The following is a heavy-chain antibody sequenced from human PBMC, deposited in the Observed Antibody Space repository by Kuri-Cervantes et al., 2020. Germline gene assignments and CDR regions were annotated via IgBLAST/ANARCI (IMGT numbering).Heavy chain of an antibody. CDR3: ASSSYGGNQFDY. CDR2: VFTSGAS. CDR1: GGSISSYY. Sequence: SETLSLTCTVSGGSISSYYWSWIRQPAGQPLVWIGHVFTSGASISNPSLKSRLTMSIDQSKNQFFLRLASVIVADTAIYYCASSSYGGNQFDYWGQGILVTVSS. V-gene: IGHV4-4*07. D-gene: IGHD4-23*01. J-gene: IGHJ4*02.